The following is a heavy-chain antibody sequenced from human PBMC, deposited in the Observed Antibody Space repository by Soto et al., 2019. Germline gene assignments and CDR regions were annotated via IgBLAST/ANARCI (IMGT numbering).Heavy chain of an antibody. V-gene: IGHV3-23*01. CDR2: ISGSGGST. CDR1: GFTFSSYA. CDR3: ARENEWILSLNETLYNWFDP. J-gene: IGHJ5*02. Sequence: PGGSLRLSCAASGFTFSSYAMSWVRQAPGKGLEWVSAISGSGGSTYYADSVKGRFTISRDNSKNTLYLQMNSLRSDDTAVYYCARENEWILSLNETLYNWFDPWGQGTLVTVSS. D-gene: IGHD2-2*03.